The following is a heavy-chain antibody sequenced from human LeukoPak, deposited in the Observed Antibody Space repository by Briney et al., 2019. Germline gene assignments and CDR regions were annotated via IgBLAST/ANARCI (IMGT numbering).Heavy chain of an antibody. CDR3: ARQGPLFDY. V-gene: IGHV4-59*01. CDR1: GGSISSYY. Sequence: SETLSLTCTVSGGSISSYYWSWIRQPPGKGLEWIGYIYYSGYTNYNPSLKSRVTISVDTSKNRFSLKLSSVTAADTAVYYCARQGPLFDYWGQGTLVTVSS. CDR2: IYYSGYT. J-gene: IGHJ4*02.